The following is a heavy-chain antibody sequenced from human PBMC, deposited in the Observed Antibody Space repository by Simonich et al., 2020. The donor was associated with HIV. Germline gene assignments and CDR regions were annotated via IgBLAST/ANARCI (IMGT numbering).Heavy chain of an antibody. V-gene: IGHV4-39*01. D-gene: IGHD6-19*01. CDR2: IYYYGVT. J-gene: IGHJ4*02. CDR1: GGSISSSSLY. CDR3: ARRGRIAVTGYYFDY. Sequence: QLQLQESGPGLVKPSETLSLTCPVSGGSISSSSLYWGWIRQPPGKGREWIGCIYYYGVTSYNQSLKSRVTITVDTSKNQFSLRLTSLTAADTAGYYCARRGRIAVTGYYFDYWGQGTLVTVSS.